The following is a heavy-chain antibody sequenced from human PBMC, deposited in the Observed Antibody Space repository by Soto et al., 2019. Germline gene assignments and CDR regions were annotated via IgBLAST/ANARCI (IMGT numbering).Heavy chain of an antibody. D-gene: IGHD3-22*01. CDR2: IIPIFGTA. CDR3: ARDYYDSSGYYQMHAFDI. J-gene: IGHJ3*02. Sequence: SVKVSCKASGGTFSSYAISWVRQAPGQGLEWMGGIIPIFGTANYAQKLQGRVTITADESTSTAYMELSSLRSEDTAVYYCARDYYDSSGYYQMHAFDIWGQGTMVTVSS. V-gene: IGHV1-69*13. CDR1: GGTFSSYA.